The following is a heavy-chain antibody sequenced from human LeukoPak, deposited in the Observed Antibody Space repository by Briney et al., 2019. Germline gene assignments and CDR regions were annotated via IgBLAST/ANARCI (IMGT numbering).Heavy chain of an antibody. Sequence: GGSLRLSCAASGFTVSNNYMGWVRQAPAKGLEWVSVINTVGTTYYADSVRGRFTISRDSSKNALYLQMNSLRVEDTAVYYCAGSLAYCGGDCRLGDYWGQGTLVTVSS. CDR3: AGSLAYCGGDCRLGDY. CDR2: INTVGTT. J-gene: IGHJ4*02. CDR1: GFTVSNNY. V-gene: IGHV3-66*01. D-gene: IGHD2-21*02.